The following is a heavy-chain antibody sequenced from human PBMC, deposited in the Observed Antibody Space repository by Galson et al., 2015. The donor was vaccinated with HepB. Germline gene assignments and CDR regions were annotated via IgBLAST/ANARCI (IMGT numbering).Heavy chain of an antibody. Sequence: SVKVSCKASGGTFSSYAVSWVRQAPGQGLEWMGGIIPIFGTANYAQKFQGRVTITADESTSTAYMKLSSLRSEDTAVYYCARERHPTLFDYWGQGTLVTVSS. CDR3: ARERHPTLFDY. CDR2: IIPIFGTA. CDR1: GGTFSSYA. V-gene: IGHV1-69*13. D-gene: IGHD1-1*01. J-gene: IGHJ4*02.